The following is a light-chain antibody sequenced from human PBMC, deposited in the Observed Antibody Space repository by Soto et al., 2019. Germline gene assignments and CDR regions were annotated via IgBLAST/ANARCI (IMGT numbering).Light chain of an antibody. CDR3: NSYTLSRTVV. CDR2: EVT. J-gene: IGLJ2*01. CDR1: SSDIGAHNF. V-gene: IGLV2-14*01. Sequence: QSALTQPASVSGSPGQSITLSCAGTSSDIGAHNFVSWYQHHPGKAPKLIIYEVTKWPSGVSTRFSGSKAGNTASLTISGPQAEDEADYYCNSYTLSRTVVFGGGTQLTVL.